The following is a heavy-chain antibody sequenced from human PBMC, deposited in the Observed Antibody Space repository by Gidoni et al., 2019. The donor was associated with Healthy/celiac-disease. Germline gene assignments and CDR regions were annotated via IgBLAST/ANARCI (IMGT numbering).Heavy chain of an antibody. Sequence: QLQLQESGPGLVKPSETLSLTSPVSAGSIRSSSYYWGWIRQPPGKGLEWIGSIYYSGSTYYNPSLKSRVTISVDTSKNQFSLKLSSVTAADTAVYYCARQSIAARPDAFDIWGQGTMVTVSS. V-gene: IGHV4-39*01. D-gene: IGHD6-6*01. CDR1: AGSIRSSSYY. CDR2: IYYSGST. J-gene: IGHJ3*02. CDR3: ARQSIAARPDAFDI.